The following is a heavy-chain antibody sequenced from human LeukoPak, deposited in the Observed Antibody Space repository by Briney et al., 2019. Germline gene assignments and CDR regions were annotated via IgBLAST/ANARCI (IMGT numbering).Heavy chain of an antibody. CDR1: GFTFSSYW. J-gene: IGHJ4*02. CDR3: AKGSYYDSSGSFYFDY. V-gene: IGHV3-7*03. CDR2: INHNGNVN. Sequence: GGSLRLSCAASGFTFSSYWMNWARQAPGKGLEWVASINHNGNVNYYVDSVKGRFTISRDNAKNSLYLQMSNLRAEDTAAYYCAKGSYYDSSGSFYFDYWGQGTPVTVSS. D-gene: IGHD3-22*01.